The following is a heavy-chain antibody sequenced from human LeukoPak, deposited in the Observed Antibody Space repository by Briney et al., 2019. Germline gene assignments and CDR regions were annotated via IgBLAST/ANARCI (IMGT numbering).Heavy chain of an antibody. CDR2: INPNSGGT. Sequence: GASVKVSCKASGYTFTSYGISWVRQAPGQGLEWMGWINPNSGGTNYAQKFQGRVTMTRDTSISTAYMELSRLRSDDTAVYYCARVRERWLQVDAFDIWGQGTMVTVSS. J-gene: IGHJ3*02. CDR1: GYTFTSYG. V-gene: IGHV1-2*02. CDR3: ARVRERWLQVDAFDI. D-gene: IGHD5-24*01.